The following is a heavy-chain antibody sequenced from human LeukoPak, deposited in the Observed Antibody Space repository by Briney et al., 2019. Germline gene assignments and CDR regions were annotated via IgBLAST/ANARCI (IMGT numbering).Heavy chain of an antibody. CDR2: IYSGGST. J-gene: IGHJ4*02. D-gene: IGHD2-8*01. V-gene: IGHV3-53*01. Sequence: GGSLRLSCAASGFTFSSNYMSWVRQAPGKGLEWVSVIYSGGSTYYADSVKGRFTISRDNSKHTLYLQMSSLRAEDTAVYYCARDLGYGTNGVCHTRFDSWGQGTLVAVSS. CDR1: GFTFSSNY. CDR3: ARDLGYGTNGVCHTRFDS.